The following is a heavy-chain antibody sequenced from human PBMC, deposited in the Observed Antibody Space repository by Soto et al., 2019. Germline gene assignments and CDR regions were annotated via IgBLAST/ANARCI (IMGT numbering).Heavy chain of an antibody. V-gene: IGHV3-23*01. CDR1: GFTFSSYA. Sequence: PVGSLRLSCAASGFTFSSYAMSWVRQAPGKGLEWVSAISGSGGSTYYADSVKGRFTISRDNSKNTLYLQMNSLRAEDTAVYYCANDFQYYYDSSGYDDAFDIWGQGTMVTVSS. CDR3: ANDFQYYYDSSGYDDAFDI. D-gene: IGHD3-22*01. CDR2: ISGSGGST. J-gene: IGHJ3*02.